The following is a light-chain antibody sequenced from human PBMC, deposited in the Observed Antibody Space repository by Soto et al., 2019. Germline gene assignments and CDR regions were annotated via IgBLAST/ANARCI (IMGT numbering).Light chain of an antibody. CDR3: QVRDSSNDHLV. Sequence: QSALTQPASVSGSPGQSITISCTGTSSDVGSYNLVSWYQQHPGKAPKLMISEVTKRPSGVSNRFSGSKSGNTASLTITRVEAGDGADYYCQVRDSSNDHLVFGGGTKLTVL. CDR1: SSDVGSYNL. V-gene: IGLV2-14*02. J-gene: IGLJ3*02. CDR2: EVT.